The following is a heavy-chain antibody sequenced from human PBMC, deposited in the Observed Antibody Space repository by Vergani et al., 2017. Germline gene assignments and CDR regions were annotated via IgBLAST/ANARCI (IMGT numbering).Heavy chain of an antibody. CDR3: TRGWYYDSIAYWAY. Sequence: QVQLVQSGAEVKKPGSSVKVSCKASGGTFSSYAISWVRQAPGQGLEWMGIINPSGGSTSYAQKFQGRVTMTRDTSTSTVYMELSSLRSEDTAVYYCTRGWYYDSIAYWAYWGQGTLVTVS. V-gene: IGHV1-46*03. CDR2: INPSGGST. D-gene: IGHD3-22*01. J-gene: IGHJ4*02. CDR1: GGTFSSYA.